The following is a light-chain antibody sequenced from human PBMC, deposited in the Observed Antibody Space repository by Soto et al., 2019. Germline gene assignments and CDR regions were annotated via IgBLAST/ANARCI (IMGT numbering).Light chain of an antibody. Sequence: QSVLTQPPSVSGAPGQRVTISCTGSSSNIGEGYDVPWYQQFPGKAPKLLIYGNTNRPSGVPDRFSGSKSGTSAYLAITGRLSEDEADYYCQSSDTSLSGVVFGGGTKLTVL. CDR3: QSSDTSLSGVV. CDR1: SSNIGEGYD. CDR2: GNT. V-gene: IGLV1-40*01. J-gene: IGLJ2*01.